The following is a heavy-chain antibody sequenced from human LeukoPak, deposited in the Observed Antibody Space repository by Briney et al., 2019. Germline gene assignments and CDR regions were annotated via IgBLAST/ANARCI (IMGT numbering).Heavy chain of an antibody. D-gene: IGHD1-26*01. J-gene: IGHJ4*02. CDR1: GYTFTGYY. V-gene: IGHV1-2*02. Sequence: ASVKVSCTASGYTFTGYYMHWVRQAPGQGLEWMGWINPNSGGTNYAQKFQGRVTMTRDTSISTAYMELSRLRSDDTAVYYCARDLGDNGSYSGGYWGRGTLVTVSS. CDR3: ARDLGDNGSYSGGY. CDR2: INPNSGGT.